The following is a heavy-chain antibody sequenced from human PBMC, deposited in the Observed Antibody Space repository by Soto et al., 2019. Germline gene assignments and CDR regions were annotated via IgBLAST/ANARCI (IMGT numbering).Heavy chain of an antibody. V-gene: IGHV1-3*04. CDR2: INTGNGNT. CDR1: GYTFTSYT. CDR3: ARGDTMVRGVIIDYFDY. J-gene: IGHJ4*02. D-gene: IGHD3-10*01. Sequence: QVQLVQSGAEVKKPGASVKVSCKASGYTFTSYTLHWVRQAPGQRLEWMGWINTGNGNTKYSQKFQGRVTITRDTSASTAYMALSSLRSEDTAVYYCARGDTMVRGVIIDYFDYWGQGTLVTVSS.